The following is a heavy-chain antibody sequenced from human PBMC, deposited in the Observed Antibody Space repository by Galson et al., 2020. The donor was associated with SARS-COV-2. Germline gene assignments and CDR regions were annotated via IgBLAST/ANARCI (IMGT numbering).Heavy chain of an antibody. CDR2: ISYDASNK. CDR3: ARDFDYGMDV. Sequence: TGGSLRLSCAASGFTFSRYTMNWVRQAPGKGLEWVTVISYDASNKNYADSVKGRFTISRDNSKNTLYLQMHSLRAEDTAVYYCARDFDYGMDVWGQGIMVTVSS. J-gene: IGHJ6*02. V-gene: IGHV3-30-3*01. CDR1: GFTFSRYT.